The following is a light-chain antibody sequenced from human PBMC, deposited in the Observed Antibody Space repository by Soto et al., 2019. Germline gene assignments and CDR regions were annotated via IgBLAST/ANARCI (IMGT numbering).Light chain of an antibody. CDR1: QGISTF. J-gene: IGKJ3*01. CDR3: QQYGRSPFT. Sequence: DIQLTQSPSFLSASVGDRVTITCRASQGISTFLAWYQQHPGTAPKRLIYDASNLQSGVPSRFSGSGSGTEFTLTISSLQPEDFAVYYCQQYGRSPFTFGPGTKVDIK. CDR2: DAS. V-gene: IGKV1-9*01.